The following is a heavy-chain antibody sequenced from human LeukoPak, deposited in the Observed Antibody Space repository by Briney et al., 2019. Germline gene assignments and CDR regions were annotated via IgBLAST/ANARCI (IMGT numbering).Heavy chain of an antibody. CDR1: GFTFSSYW. D-gene: IGHD3-10*01. V-gene: IGHV3-74*01. Sequence: GGSLRLSCTASGFTFSSYWMHWVRQGPGKGLVWVSRINPDGSGTSHADSVKGRFTISRDNAKNTLFLQMNSLRAEDTAVYYCARDSGSGSYSGYWGLGTLVTVSS. J-gene: IGHJ4*02. CDR3: ARDSGSGSYSGY. CDR2: INPDGSGT.